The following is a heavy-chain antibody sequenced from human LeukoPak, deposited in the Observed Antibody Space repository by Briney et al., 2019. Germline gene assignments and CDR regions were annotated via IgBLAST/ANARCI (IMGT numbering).Heavy chain of an antibody. CDR3: AREEPGYCSGGSCYSFFFDY. CDR1: GFTFSDYY. D-gene: IGHD2-15*01. J-gene: IGHJ4*02. CDR2: ISSSGSTI. V-gene: IGHV3-11*04. Sequence: GGSLRLSCAASGFTFSDYYMSWIRQAPGKGLEWVSYISSSGSTIYYADSVKGRFTISRDNSKNTLYLQMNSLRAEDTAVYYCAREEPGYCSGGSCYSFFFDYWGQGTLVTVSS.